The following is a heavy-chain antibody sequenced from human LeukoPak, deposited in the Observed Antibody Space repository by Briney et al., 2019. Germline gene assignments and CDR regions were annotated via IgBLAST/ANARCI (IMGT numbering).Heavy chain of an antibody. CDR3: ARDLIGYYYGSGDMDY. CDR1: GFTFSSYW. V-gene: IGHV3-7*01. J-gene: IGHJ4*02. Sequence: GGSLRLSCAASGFTFSSYWMSWVRQAPGKGLEWVANIKQDGSEKYYVDSVKGRLTISRDNAKNSLYLQMNSLRAEDTAVYYCARDLIGYYYGSGDMDYWGQGTLVTVSS. CDR2: IKQDGSEK. D-gene: IGHD3-10*01.